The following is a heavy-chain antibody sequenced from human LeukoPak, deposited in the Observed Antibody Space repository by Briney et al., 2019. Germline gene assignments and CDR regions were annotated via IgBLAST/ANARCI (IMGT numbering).Heavy chain of an antibody. CDR2: ISDSGDGT. J-gene: IGHJ4*02. V-gene: IGHV3-23*01. Sequence: GGSLRLSCVASGFTFSSHAMSWVRQAPGKGLEWVSSISDSGDGTYSADSVKGRFTISRDNSKNTLYLQMNSLRAEDTAVYYCACVTKSSDFDYWGQGILVTVSS. CDR3: ACVTKSSDFDY. D-gene: IGHD2-15*01. CDR1: GFTFSSHA.